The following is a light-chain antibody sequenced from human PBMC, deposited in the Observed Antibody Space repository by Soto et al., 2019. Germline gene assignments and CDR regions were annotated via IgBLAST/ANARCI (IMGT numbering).Light chain of an antibody. CDR1: QSVSSSY. J-gene: IGKJ1*01. Sequence: EIVLTQSPGTLSLSPGERATLSCRASQSVSSSYLAWYQQKPGQAPRLLIYGASSRATGIPDRFSGSGSGTDVTLTSSRLEPEDFAVYYCQQYGSPWTFGQGTKVEIK. CDR2: GAS. V-gene: IGKV3-20*01. CDR3: QQYGSPWT.